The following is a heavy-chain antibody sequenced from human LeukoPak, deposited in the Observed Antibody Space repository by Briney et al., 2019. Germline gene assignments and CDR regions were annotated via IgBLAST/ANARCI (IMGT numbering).Heavy chain of an antibody. CDR2: LRHSANT. J-gene: IGHJ4*02. CDR1: GDSIRGVHY. Sequence: SETLSLTCVVSGDSIRGVHYWGWIRQPPGKGLEWIGSLRHSANTYYNPSLQSRVIISVDTSKNQFSLKLTSVTAPDTAVYYCARTVGTHRFDYWGQGILVTVSS. V-gene: IGHV4-38-2*01. CDR3: ARTVGTHRFDY. D-gene: IGHD4-23*01.